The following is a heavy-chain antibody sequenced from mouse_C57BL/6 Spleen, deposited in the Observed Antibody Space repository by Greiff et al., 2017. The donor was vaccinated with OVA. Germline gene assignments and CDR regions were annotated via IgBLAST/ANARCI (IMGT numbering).Heavy chain of an antibody. CDR2: IYPGSGNT. J-gene: IGHJ4*01. V-gene: IGHV1-66*01. Sequence: VQLQQSGPELVKPGASVKISCKASGYSFTSYYIHWVKQRPGQGLAWIGWIYPGSGNTKYNEKFKGKATLTADTSSSTAYMQLSSLTSEDSAVYFYARSIPAMDYWGQGTSVTVSS. CDR1: GYSFTSYY. CDR3: ARSIPAMDY.